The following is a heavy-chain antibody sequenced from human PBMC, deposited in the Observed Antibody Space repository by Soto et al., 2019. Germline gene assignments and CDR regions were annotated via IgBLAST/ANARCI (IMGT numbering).Heavy chain of an antibody. CDR1: VFSVYTTYF. CDR2: INLNSGDT. Sequence: ASVKVSCKASVFSVYTTYFIHWVRRAPGQGLEWMGSINLNSGDTNYAQNFQGRVTMTRYTSISTAYREVSSFTSDDTAVYYCGSRRSGPSPDVGHWGHGTVVTVSS. CDR3: GSRRSGPSPDVGH. V-gene: IGHV1-2*02. D-gene: IGHD2-15*01. J-gene: IGHJ4*01.